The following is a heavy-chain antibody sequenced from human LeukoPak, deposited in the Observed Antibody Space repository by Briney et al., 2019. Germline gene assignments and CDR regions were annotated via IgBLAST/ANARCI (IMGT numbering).Heavy chain of an antibody. CDR3: AKVITSRGYSYGPNDY. V-gene: IGHV3-74*01. CDR1: GFSFSVYW. CDR2: IKTDGSIT. D-gene: IGHD5-18*01. Sequence: GGSLRLSCAASGFSFSVYWMHWVRQAPGKGPVWVSRIKTDGSITDYADSVKGRFTISRDNSKNTLYLQMNSLRAEDTAVYYCAKVITSRGYSYGPNDYWGQGTLVTVSS. J-gene: IGHJ4*02.